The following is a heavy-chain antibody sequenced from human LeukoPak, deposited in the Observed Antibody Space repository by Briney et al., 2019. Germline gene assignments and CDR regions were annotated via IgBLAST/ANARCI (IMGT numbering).Heavy chain of an antibody. D-gene: IGHD6-13*01. CDR3: ARDGSVSSSWYY. J-gene: IGHJ4*02. CDR1: GFTFSNYA. Sequence: GGSLRLSCAASGFTFSNYAMNWVRQAPGKGLEWVSTISGGGGTTYYADSVKGRFTISRDSSKNTLYLQMNSLRAEDTAVYYCARDGSVSSSWYYWGQGTLVTVSS. CDR2: ISGGGGTT. V-gene: IGHV3-23*01.